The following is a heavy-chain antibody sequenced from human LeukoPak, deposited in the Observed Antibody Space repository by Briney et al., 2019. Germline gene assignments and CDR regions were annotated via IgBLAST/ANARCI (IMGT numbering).Heavy chain of an antibody. D-gene: IGHD6-19*01. Sequence: GGSLRLSCAASAFTFSNAWMNWVRQAPGKGLEWVGRIKSKADGGTTEYAAPVRGRFTISRDNAKNSLYLQMNSLRAEDTALYYCAKSPHYSSGWYYFDYWGQGTLVTVSS. V-gene: IGHV3-15*05. J-gene: IGHJ4*02. CDR1: AFTFSNAW. CDR3: AKSPHYSSGWYYFDY. CDR2: IKSKADGGTT.